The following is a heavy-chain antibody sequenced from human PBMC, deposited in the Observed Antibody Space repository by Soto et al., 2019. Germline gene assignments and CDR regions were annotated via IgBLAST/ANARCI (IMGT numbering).Heavy chain of an antibody. V-gene: IGHV1-69*13. CDR3: ARDRAPYSSGYYRNWDP. CDR2: IIPIFGTA. J-gene: IGHJ5*02. Sequence: GASVKVSCKASGGTFSSYAISWVRQAPGQGLEWMGGIIPIFGTANYAQKFQGRVTITADESTSTAYMELSSLRSEDTAVYYCARDRAPYSSGYYRNWDPWGQGTLVTVSS. D-gene: IGHD3-22*01. CDR1: GGTFSSYA.